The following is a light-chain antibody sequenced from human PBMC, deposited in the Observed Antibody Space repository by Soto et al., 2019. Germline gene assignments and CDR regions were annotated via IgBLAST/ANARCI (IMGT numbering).Light chain of an antibody. V-gene: IGKV1-39*01. CDR1: QTISTH. Sequence: DIQMTQSPSSLSASPGDRVTITCRAGQTISTHLSWYHQRPGKTPNLLIYGGYFLQSGVPSRFSGSGSGTEFTLTISSLRPEDFGTYFCQQSYNTPYTFGQGTKLEI. CDR2: GGY. CDR3: QQSYNTPYT. J-gene: IGKJ2*01.